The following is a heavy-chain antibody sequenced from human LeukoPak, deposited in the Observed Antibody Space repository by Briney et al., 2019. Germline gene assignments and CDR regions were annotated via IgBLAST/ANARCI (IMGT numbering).Heavy chain of an antibody. V-gene: IGHV4-59*01. J-gene: IGHJ4*02. CDR1: GGSISSYY. CDR2: ISYSGST. Sequence: SETLSLTCNVSGGSISSYYWSWIRQPPGKGLEWIGYISYSGSTKYNPSLKSRVTISVDTSKNQFSLKLRSVTAADTAVYYCARVDSSSSYWGQGTLVTVSS. D-gene: IGHD6-6*01. CDR3: ARVDSSSSY.